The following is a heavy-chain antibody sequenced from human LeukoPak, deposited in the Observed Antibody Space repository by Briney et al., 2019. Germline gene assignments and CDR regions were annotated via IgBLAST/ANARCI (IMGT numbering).Heavy chain of an antibody. V-gene: IGHV1-8*01. J-gene: IGHJ6*03. Sequence: ASVTVCCTSAGYTFTSYDINWVRQATGQGLGWMGWMNPKSGKTGYAQKFQGRVTMDRNTSISTAYIELSSIQSEDTAVYYCAREWIHGGSGSSDYYMDVWGKGTTVTVSS. CDR3: AREWIHGGSGSSDYYMDV. CDR2: MNPKSGKT. D-gene: IGHD3-10*01. CDR1: GYTFTSYD.